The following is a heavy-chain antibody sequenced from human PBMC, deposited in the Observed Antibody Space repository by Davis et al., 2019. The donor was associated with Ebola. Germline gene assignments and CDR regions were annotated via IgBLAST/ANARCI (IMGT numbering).Heavy chain of an antibody. V-gene: IGHV3-53*01. J-gene: IGHJ6*02. D-gene: IGHD6-25*01. Sequence: GGSLTLSCAASGFSVSSNYMSWVRQAPGKGLAWVSVIYSGGTTYYADSVKGRFTISRDHSKNTLNLQMNSLRAEDTAVYHCARAVQGVAATVPYYYYGMDVWGQGTTVTVSS. CDR1: GFSVSSNY. CDR3: ARAVQGVAATVPYYYYGMDV. CDR2: IYSGGTT.